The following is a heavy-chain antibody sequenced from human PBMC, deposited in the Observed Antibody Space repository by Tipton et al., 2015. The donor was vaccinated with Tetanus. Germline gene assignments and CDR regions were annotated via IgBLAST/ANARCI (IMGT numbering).Heavy chain of an antibody. CDR3: ARRLGPYTGDQIWHFDL. D-gene: IGHD7-27*01. V-gene: IGHV5-51*01. CDR2: IYPGDSDT. Sequence: QLVQSGAEVKKPGESLKISCQGSGYNFNLYWIAWVRQMPGKGLEWMGIIYPGDSDTTYSPSFQGQVTISADRSISTAYLQWSSLKASDTAVFFCARRLGPYTGDQIWHFDLWGRGTQVTVSS. CDR1: GYNFNLYW. J-gene: IGHJ2*01.